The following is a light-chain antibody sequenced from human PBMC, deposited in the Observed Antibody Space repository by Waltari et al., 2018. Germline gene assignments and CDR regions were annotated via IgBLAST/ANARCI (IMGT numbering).Light chain of an antibody. CDR3: GTEHGSGSTFVYV. CDR1: SGYSHYK. CDR2: GGTGGIGG. V-gene: IGLV9-49*01. Sequence: QPVLTQPPSASASLGASVTLTCTLSSGYSHYKVAWYQQIQGKGPRLGVRGGTGGIGGAKGDDIPDRVSVSGSGLNRFLTIKNIQEEDESDYHCGTEHGSGSTFVYVFGPGTKVTVL. J-gene: IGLJ1*01.